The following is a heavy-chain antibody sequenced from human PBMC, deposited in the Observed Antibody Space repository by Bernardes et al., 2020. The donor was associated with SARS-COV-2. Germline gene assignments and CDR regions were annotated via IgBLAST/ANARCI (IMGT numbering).Heavy chain of an antibody. D-gene: IGHD3-10*01. CDR1: GYTFTGYY. J-gene: IGHJ6*02. Sequence: ASVKVSCKASGYTFTGYYMHWVRQAPGQGLEWMGWINPNSGGTNYAQKFQGRVTMTRAPSISTAYMELSRLRSDDTAVYYCARYDNWNPHTLLWFGDHAGGMDVWGQGTTVTVSS. CDR2: INPNSGGT. CDR3: ARYDNWNPHTLLWFGDHAGGMDV. V-gene: IGHV1-2*02.